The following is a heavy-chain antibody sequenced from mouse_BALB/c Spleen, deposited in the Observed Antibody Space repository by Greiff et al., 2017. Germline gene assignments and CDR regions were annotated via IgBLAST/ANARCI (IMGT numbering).Heavy chain of an antibody. Sequence: EVQRVESGGGLVQPGGSLRLSCATSGFTFTDYYMSWVRQPPGKALEWLGFIRNKANGYTTEYRASVKGRFTISRDNSQSILYLQMNTLRAEDSATYYCARGLYYRYGLDVWGAGTTVTVSS. CDR1: GFTFTDYY. CDR3: ARGLYYRYGLDV. D-gene: IGHD2-14*01. J-gene: IGHJ1*01. CDR2: IRNKANGYTT. V-gene: IGHV7-3*02.